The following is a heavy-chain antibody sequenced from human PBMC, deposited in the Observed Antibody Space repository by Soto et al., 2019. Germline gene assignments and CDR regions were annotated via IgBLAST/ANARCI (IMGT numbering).Heavy chain of an antibody. V-gene: IGHV4-59*01. CDR3: ARIEDYYYYMDV. J-gene: IGHJ6*03. CDR1: GGSISSYY. CDR2: IYYSGST. Sequence: SETLSLTCTVSGGSISSYYWSWIRQPPGKGLEWIGYIYYSGSTNYNPSLKSRVTISVDTSKNQFSLKLSSVTAADTAVYYCARIEDYYYYMDVWGKGTTVTVSS.